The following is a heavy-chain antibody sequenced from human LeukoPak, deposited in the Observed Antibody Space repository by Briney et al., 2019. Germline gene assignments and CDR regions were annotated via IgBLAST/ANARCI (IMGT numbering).Heavy chain of an antibody. J-gene: IGHJ3*02. CDR1: GSSISSYY. CDR3: ARDQGFAAFDI. Sequence: SETLSLTCTVSGSSISSYYWSWIRQPPGKGLEWIGYIYYSGSTNYNPSLKSRVTISVDTSKNQFSLKLSSVTAADTAVYYCARDQGFAAFDIWGQGTMVTVSS. V-gene: IGHV4-59*01. CDR2: IYYSGST.